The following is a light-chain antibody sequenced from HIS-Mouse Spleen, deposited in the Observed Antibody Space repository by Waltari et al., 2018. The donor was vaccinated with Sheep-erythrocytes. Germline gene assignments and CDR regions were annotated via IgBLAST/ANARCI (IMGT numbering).Light chain of an antibody. Sequence: SYELTPPPSVSVSPGQTASITCSGHQLGDKSACWYQQMPGQSPVLVIYQDSKRPSGIPERFSGSNSGNTATLTISGTQAMDEADYYCQAWDSSTAVFGGGTKLTVL. J-gene: IGLJ2*01. CDR1: QLGDKS. CDR2: QDS. V-gene: IGLV3-1*01. CDR3: QAWDSSTAV.